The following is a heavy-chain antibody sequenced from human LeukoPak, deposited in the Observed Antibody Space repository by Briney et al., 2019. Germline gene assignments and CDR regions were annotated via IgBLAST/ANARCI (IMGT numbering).Heavy chain of an antibody. CDR1: GDSISSYY. Sequence: SETLSLTCTVSGDSISSYYWSWIRQPPGKGLEWIGYIYYSGSTNYNPSLKSRVTISVDTSKNQFSLKLSSVTAADTAVYYCARRSYYDSSGYYRYGMDVWGQGTTVTVSS. CDR3: ARRSYYDSSGYYRYGMDV. CDR2: IYYSGST. D-gene: IGHD3-22*01. V-gene: IGHV4-59*08. J-gene: IGHJ6*02.